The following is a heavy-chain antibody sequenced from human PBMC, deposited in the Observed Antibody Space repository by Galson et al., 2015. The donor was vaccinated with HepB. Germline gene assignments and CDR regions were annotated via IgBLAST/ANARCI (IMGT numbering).Heavy chain of an antibody. J-gene: IGHJ5*02. CDR1: GDSVSSNSAT. V-gene: IGHV6-1*01. Sequence: CAISGDSVSSNSATWNWIRQSPSSGLEWLGRTSYRSKWFNDYAVSVKSRMTINPDTSKNQFSLQLNSVTPEDTAVYYCARRRTGGGFDPWGQGTLVTVSS. D-gene: IGHD1-14*01. CDR2: TSYRSKWFN. CDR3: ARRRTGGGFDP.